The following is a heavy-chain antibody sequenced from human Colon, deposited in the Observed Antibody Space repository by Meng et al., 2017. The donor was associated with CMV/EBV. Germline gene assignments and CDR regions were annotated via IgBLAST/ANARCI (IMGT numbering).Heavy chain of an antibody. D-gene: IGHD6-6*01. J-gene: IGHJ4*02. V-gene: IGHV1-46*01. CDR3: ARGRDWGSGRTGSSSIPFDY. CDR2: INPSGGST. CDR1: TRYY. Sequence: TRYYMHWGRPAPGQGLEWMGIINPSGGSTSYAQKFQGRVTMTRDTSTSTVYMELSSLRSEDTAVYYCARGRDWGSGRTGSSSIPFDYWGQGTLVTVSS.